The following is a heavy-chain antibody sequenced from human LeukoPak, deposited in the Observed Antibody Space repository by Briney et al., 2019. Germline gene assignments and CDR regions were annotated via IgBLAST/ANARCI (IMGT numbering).Heavy chain of an antibody. J-gene: IGHJ4*02. CDR1: GYTFTGYY. V-gene: IGHV1-2*02. CDR3: AREGLYYYDSSGYYGRALDY. D-gene: IGHD3-22*01. Sequence: GASVKVSCKASGYTFTGYYMHWVRQAPGQGLEWMGWINPNSGGTNYAQKFQGRVTMTRDTSISTAYMELSRLRSDDTAVYYCAREGLYYYDSSGYYGRALDYWGQGTLVTVSS. CDR2: INPNSGGT.